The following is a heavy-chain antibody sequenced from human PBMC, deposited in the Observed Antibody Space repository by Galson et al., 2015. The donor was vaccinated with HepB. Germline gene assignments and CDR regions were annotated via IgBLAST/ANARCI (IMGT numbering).Heavy chain of an antibody. V-gene: IGHV2-70*11. CDR1: GFSLSTSGMC. CDR2: IDWDDDK. D-gene: IGHD4-17*01. J-gene: IGHJ4*02. CDR3: ARTKIATVTTPVHFDY. Sequence: PALVNPTQTLTLTCTFSGFSLSTSGMCVSWIRQPPGKALEWLARIDWDDDKYYSTSLKTRLTISKDTSKNQVVLTMTNMDPVDTATYYCARTKIATVTTPVHFDYWGQGTLVTVSS.